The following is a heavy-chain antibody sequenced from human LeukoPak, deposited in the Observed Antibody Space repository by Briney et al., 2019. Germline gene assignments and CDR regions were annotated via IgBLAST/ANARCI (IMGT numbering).Heavy chain of an antibody. CDR3: ASTKYYDSSGALDAFDI. Sequence: KPSETLSLTCTVSGGSISSYYWSWIRQPAGKGLEWIGRIYTSGSTNYNPSLKSRVTISVDTSKNQFSLKLSSVTAADTAVYYCASTKYYDSSGALDAFDIWGQGTMVTVSS. CDR1: GGSISSYY. CDR2: IYTSGST. D-gene: IGHD3-22*01. V-gene: IGHV4-4*07. J-gene: IGHJ3*02.